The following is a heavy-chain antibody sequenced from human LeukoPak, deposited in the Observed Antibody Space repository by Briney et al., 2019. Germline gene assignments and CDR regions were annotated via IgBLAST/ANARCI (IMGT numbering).Heavy chain of an antibody. V-gene: IGHV1-2*06. CDR1: GYTFTGYY. J-gene: IGHJ4*02. CDR2: INPNSGGT. Sequence: ASVKVSCRASGYTFTGYYMHWVRQAPGQGLEWMGRINPNSGGTNYAQKFQGRVTMTRDTSISTAYMELSRLRSDDTAVYYCARIYKKYYYDSSGYYSYWGQGTLVTVSS. CDR3: ARIYKKYYYDSSGYYSY. D-gene: IGHD3-22*01.